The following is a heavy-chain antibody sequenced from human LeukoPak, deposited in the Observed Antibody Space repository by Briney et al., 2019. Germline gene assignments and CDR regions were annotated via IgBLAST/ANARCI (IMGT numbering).Heavy chain of an antibody. CDR3: AREREYGDYQY. CDR2: IHHKGAT. D-gene: IGHD4-17*01. J-gene: IGHJ4*02. V-gene: IGHV4-38-2*01. Sequence: KASETLSLTCAVSGYSISSGAYWGWIRQPPGKGLEWMGSIHHKGATYYKPSLKSRVTISVDTSQTQCSLRLSSLTAADTAVYYCAREREYGDYQYWGQGILVTVSS. CDR1: GYSISSGAY.